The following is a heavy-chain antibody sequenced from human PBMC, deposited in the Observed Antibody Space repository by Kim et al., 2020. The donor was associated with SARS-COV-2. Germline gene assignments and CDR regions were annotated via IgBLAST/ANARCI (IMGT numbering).Heavy chain of an antibody. Sequence: GGSLRLSCAASGFTFSNFGMSWVRQAPGKGLEWVAAISNSADATNYADSVKGRFSISRDDSKNTLFLQMNSLRADDTAVYYCAKRIGTLTDTSQFYFDSWGQGTLVTVSS. CDR3: AKRIGTLTDTSQFYFDS. D-gene: IGHD2-21*02. CDR2: ISNSADAT. J-gene: IGHJ4*02. V-gene: IGHV3-23*01. CDR1: GFTFSNFG.